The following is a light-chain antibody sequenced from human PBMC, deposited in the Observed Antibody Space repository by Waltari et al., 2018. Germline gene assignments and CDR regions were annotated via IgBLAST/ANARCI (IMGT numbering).Light chain of an antibody. J-gene: IGLJ1*01. CDR1: IRDIGLFKV. Sequence: QSALTQPASVSASPGQSITVSCSGSIRDIGLFKVVSWFQQYPGKPPRLIIDEVNKRPPGISDRLSATKAGNVASLTIAGLQADDEADYYCCSFTSSSTYVFGSGTTVTVL. CDR3: CSFTSSSTYV. CDR2: EVN. V-gene: IGLV2-23*02.